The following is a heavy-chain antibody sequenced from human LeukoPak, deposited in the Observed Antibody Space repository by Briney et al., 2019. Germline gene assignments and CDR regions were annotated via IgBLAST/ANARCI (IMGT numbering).Heavy chain of an antibody. CDR1: GFTFSDYA. Sequence: PGGSLRLSSAASGFTFSDYAMTCVRQAPRKGLEWGSTITGSGSNSYYVSPVRGRFTISSDTSKNTLYLQMGSLRAEDTAVYYCGRGSRTGGPRAFGSWGQGTLVTVAS. CDR2: ITGSGSNS. CDR3: GRGSRTGGPRAFGS. J-gene: IGHJ4*02. V-gene: IGHV3-23*01. D-gene: IGHD3-10*01.